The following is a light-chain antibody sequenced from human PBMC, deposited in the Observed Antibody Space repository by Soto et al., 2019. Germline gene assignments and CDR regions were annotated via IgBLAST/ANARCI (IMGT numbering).Light chain of an antibody. CDR3: QQYNSYSRNT. J-gene: IGKJ2*01. Sequence: DLQMTQSPSTLSASVGDRVTITCRASQSISSWLAWYQQKPGKATKLLIYKASSVESGGPSSFSGSGSGTEFTLTISSLQPDDFARYYCQQYNSYSRNTVGQGTKLEIK. CDR1: QSISSW. CDR2: KAS. V-gene: IGKV1-5*03.